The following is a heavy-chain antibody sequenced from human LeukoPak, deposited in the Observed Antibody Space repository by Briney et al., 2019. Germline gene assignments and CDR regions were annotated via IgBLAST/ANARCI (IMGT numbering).Heavy chain of an antibody. J-gene: IGHJ5*02. CDR3: ARPEFSSSWPSGFDP. CDR2: INPNSGGT. V-gene: IGHV1-2*02. CDR1: GYTFTGYY. Sequence: ASVKVSCKASGYTFTGYYMHWVRQAPGQGLEWMGWINPNSGGTNYAQKFQGRVTMTRDTSISTAYMELSRLRSDDTAVDYCARPEFSSSWPSGFDPWGQGTLVTVSS. D-gene: IGHD6-13*01.